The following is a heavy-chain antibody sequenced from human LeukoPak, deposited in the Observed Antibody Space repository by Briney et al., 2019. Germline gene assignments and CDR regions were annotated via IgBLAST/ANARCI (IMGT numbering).Heavy chain of an antibody. J-gene: IGHJ3*02. V-gene: IGHV4-39*01. Sequence: SSETLSLTCTVSGGSISSSSYYWGWIRQPPGKGLEWIGSIYYSGSTYCNPSLKSRVTISVDTSKNQFSLKLSSVTAADTAVYYCARHVYQYYDILTGNARDAFDIWGQGTMVTVSS. CDR3: ARHVYQYYDILTGNARDAFDI. D-gene: IGHD3-9*01. CDR2: IYYSGST. CDR1: GGSISSSSYY.